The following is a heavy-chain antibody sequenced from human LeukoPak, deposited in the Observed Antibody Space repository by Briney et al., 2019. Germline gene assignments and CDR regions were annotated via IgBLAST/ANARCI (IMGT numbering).Heavy chain of an antibody. CDR3: ARSVRVSTSLLGWFDP. J-gene: IGHJ5*02. V-gene: IGHV1-2*02. D-gene: IGHD2-8*02. CDR1: GYSFTDYY. Sequence: ASLQVSCKASGYSFTDYYIHWVRQAPGQGLEWMGWMNPNSGGTKFAQKFQGRVTMTRDTSISTAYMDLSSLKSDDTAVYYCARSVRVSTSLLGWFDPWGQGTLVTVSS. CDR2: MNPNSGGT.